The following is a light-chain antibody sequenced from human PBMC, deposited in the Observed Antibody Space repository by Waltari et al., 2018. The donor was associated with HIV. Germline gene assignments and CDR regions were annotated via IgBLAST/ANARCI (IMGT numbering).Light chain of an antibody. CDR3: AAWDDSLSGGV. CDR1: SSNIGSNF. V-gene: IGLV1-47*01. J-gene: IGLJ2*01. CDR2: RNN. Sequence: QSVLTQPPSASGTPGQSVTITCSGRSSNIGSNFVYWYQQVPGTAPKLLIYRNNQRPPGVPDRFPGSKSGTSASLAISGLRAEDEADYYCAAWDDSLSGGVFGGGTKLTVL.